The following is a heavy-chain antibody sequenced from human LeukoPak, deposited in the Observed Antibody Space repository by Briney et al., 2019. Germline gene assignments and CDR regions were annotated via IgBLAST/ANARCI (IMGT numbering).Heavy chain of an antibody. CDR1: GGSISSYY. D-gene: IGHD4-17*01. CDR3: AISTMTTGRPFDY. CDR2: IYHSGST. Sequence: PSETLSLTCTVSGGSISSYYWNWIRQPPGKGLEWIGYIYHSGSTNYNPSLKSRVTISVDTSKNQFSLKLSSVTAADTAIYYCAISTMTTGRPFDYWGQGTLVTVSS. J-gene: IGHJ4*02. V-gene: IGHV4-59*01.